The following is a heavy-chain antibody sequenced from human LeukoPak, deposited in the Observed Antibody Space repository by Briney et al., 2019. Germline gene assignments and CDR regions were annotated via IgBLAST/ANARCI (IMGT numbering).Heavy chain of an antibody. V-gene: IGHV4-59*08. J-gene: IGHJ3*02. CDR3: ARHCCSGPAKRVFDI. Sequence: PSETLSLTCTVAGGSISSYYWSWIRQPPGKGLEWIGTISYSGNTDYNPSLRSRVTISVATSNNQFSLRLGSVTAADAAVYHCARHCCSGPAKRVFDIWGQGTMVTVSS. CDR1: GGSISSYY. CDR2: ISYSGNT. D-gene: IGHD2-15*01.